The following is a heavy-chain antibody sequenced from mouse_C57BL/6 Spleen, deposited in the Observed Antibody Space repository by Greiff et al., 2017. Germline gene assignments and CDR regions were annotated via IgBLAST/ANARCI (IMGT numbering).Heavy chain of an antibody. CDR3: ARGKGTYYAMDY. V-gene: IGHV1-82*01. D-gene: IGHD3-3*01. J-gene: IGHJ4*01. Sequence: VQRVESGPELVKPGASVKISCKASGYAFSSSWMNWVKQRPGKGLEWIGRIYPGDGDTNYNGKFKGKATLTADKSSSTAYMQLSSLTSEDSAVYFCARGKGTYYAMDYWGQGTSVTVSS. CDR1: GYAFSSSW. CDR2: IYPGDGDT.